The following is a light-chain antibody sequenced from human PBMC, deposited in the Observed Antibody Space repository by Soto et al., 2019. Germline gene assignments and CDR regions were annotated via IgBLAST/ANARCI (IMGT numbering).Light chain of an antibody. CDR3: SSFTSVSTLV. CDR2: EVS. V-gene: IGLV2-14*01. Sequence: QSALTQPASVSGSPGQSIAISCTETGSDVGGCNCVSWYQQHPGKAPRLMIYEVSNRPSGVSNRFSGSKSGNTASLTISGLQAEDEADYFCSSFTSVSTLVFGTGTKVTVL. J-gene: IGLJ1*01. CDR1: GSDVGGCNC.